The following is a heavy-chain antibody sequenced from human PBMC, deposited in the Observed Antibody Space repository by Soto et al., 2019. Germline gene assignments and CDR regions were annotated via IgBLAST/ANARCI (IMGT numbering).Heavy chain of an antibody. CDR1: GFTFSSYS. D-gene: IGHD3-10*01. CDR2: ISSSSSTI. J-gene: IGHJ6*02. Sequence: GVSLRLSCAASGFTFSSYSMNWVRQAPGKGLEWVSYISSSSSTIYYADSVKGRFTISRDNAKNSLYLQMNSLRDEDTAVYYCAQYSYGSGSYFGYYGMDVWGQGTTVTVSS. V-gene: IGHV3-48*02. CDR3: AQYSYGSGSYFGYYGMDV.